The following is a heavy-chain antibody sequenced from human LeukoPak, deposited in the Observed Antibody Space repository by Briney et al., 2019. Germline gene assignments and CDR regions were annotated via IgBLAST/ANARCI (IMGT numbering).Heavy chain of an antibody. CDR1: GFPFSLYA. CDR2: INDDSTDI. J-gene: IGHJ4*02. Sequence: PGGSLRLSCAASGFPFSLYAMNWVRQAPGKGLEWVSYINDDSTDILYADSVKGRFSISRDSARNTLYLQLSSLRAEDTAVYYCARDTFQPGLIDSWGQGTLVTVSS. CDR3: ARDTFQPGLIDS. D-gene: IGHD2-2*01. V-gene: IGHV3-21*05.